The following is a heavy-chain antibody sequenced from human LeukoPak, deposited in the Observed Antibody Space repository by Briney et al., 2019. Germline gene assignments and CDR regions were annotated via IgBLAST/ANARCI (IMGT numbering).Heavy chain of an antibody. CDR3: AKVRTSGSYHFDY. CDR1: GFTFSSYA. Sequence: GGSLRLSCVASGFTFSSYAIHWVRQAPGKGLEWVAVISYDGSNKYYADSVKGRFTISRDNSKNTLYLQMNSLRAEDTAVYYCAKVRTSGSYHFDYWGQGTLVTVSS. CDR2: ISYDGSNK. D-gene: IGHD1-26*01. J-gene: IGHJ4*02. V-gene: IGHV3-30*04.